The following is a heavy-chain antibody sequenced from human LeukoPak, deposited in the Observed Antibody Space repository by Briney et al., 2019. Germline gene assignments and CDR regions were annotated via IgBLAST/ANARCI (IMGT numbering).Heavy chain of an antibody. V-gene: IGHV1-69*04. J-gene: IGHJ4*02. D-gene: IGHD5-12*01. CDR1: GGTFSSFA. CDR2: IIPILGIA. CDR3: ASCGFDSGVGY. Sequence: GGSAKASSKASGGTFSSFASSCGRQAPGQGLEWMGRIIPILGIANYAQKFQGRVTITADKSTSTAYMELSSLRSEDTAVYYCASCGFDSGVGYWGQGTLVTVSS.